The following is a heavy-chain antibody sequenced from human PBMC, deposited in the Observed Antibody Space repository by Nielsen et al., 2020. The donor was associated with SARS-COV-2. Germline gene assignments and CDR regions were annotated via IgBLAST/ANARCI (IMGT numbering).Heavy chain of an antibody. Sequence: WVRQAPGQRLEWMGWINAGNGDTKYSQKFQGRVTITRDTSASTAYMELSSLRSEDTAVYYCARVQTWDSSGYPHYYGMDVWGQGTTVTVSS. V-gene: IGHV1-3*01. CDR2: INAGNGDT. J-gene: IGHJ6*02. D-gene: IGHD3-22*01. CDR3: ARVQTWDSSGYPHYYGMDV.